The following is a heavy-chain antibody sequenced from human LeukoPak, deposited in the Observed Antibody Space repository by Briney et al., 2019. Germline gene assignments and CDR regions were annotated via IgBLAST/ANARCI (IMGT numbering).Heavy chain of an antibody. CDR3: ARHPNYYDSSGYYQDYFDY. D-gene: IGHD3-22*01. Sequence: SETLSLTCTVSGGSISSSSYYWGWIRQPPGKGLEWIGSIYYSGSTYYNPSLKSRVTISVDTSKNQFSLKLSSVTAADTAVYYCARHPNYYDSSGYYQDYFDYWGQGTLVTVSS. CDR1: GGSISSSSYY. CDR2: IYYSGST. V-gene: IGHV4-39*01. J-gene: IGHJ4*02.